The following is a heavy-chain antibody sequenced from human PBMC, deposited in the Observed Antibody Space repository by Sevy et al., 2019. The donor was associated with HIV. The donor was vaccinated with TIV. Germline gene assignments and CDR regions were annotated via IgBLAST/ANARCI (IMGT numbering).Heavy chain of an antibody. J-gene: IGHJ4*02. CDR1: GDSVSSGGYY. Sequence: SETLSLICSVSGDSVSSGGYYWTWIRQPPGKGLEWIGYIYYSGSTNYNFSLKSRVTISVDTSKNQFSLNLRSVTAADTAVYYCAREDTMGTYYFDYWGQGVLVTVSS. CDR3: AREDTMGTYYFDY. CDR2: IYYSGST. V-gene: IGHV4-61*08. D-gene: IGHD3-10*01.